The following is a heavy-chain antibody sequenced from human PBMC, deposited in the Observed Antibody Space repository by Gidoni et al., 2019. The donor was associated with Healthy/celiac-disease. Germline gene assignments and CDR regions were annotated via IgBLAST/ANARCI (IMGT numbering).Heavy chain of an antibody. CDR1: GYTFTGYY. V-gene: IGHV1-2*02. J-gene: IGHJ6*02. CDR2: INPNSGGT. D-gene: IGHD3-3*01. Sequence: QVQLVQSGAEVKKPVASVKVSCKASGYTFTGYYMHWVRQAPGQGLEWMGWINPNSGGTSYAQKFQGRVTMTRDTSISTAYMELSRLRSDDTAVYYCARGPMYYDFYLGESWGQGTTVTVSS. CDR3: ARGPMYYDFYLGES.